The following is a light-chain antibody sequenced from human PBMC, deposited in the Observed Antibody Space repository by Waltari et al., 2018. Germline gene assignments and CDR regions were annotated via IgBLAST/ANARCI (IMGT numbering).Light chain of an antibody. CDR1: QSVLYSSNNKNY. V-gene: IGKV4-1*01. Sequence: DIVMTQSPDPLAVSLGERATINCKSTQSVLYSSNNKNYLAWYQQKPGQPPKLLIYWASTRESGVPDRFSGSGSGTDFTLTISSLQAEDVAVYYCQQFYSTPFTFGPGTKVDLK. J-gene: IGKJ3*01. CDR3: QQFYSTPFT. CDR2: WAS.